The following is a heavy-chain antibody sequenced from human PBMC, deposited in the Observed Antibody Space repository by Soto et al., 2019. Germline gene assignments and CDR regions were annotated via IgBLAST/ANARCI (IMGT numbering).Heavy chain of an antibody. Sequence: EVQLVESGGGLVKPGGSLRLSCAASAFTSSNAWMTWVRQAPGKGLEWIGRIKSRSDGGTTDYAAPVKGRFVISRDDSKDTLYLQMNSLKTDDTAVYYCTNGSGPWAGRGMNVWGQGTTVIVSS. CDR1: AFTSSNAW. CDR2: IKSRSDGGTT. CDR3: TNGSGPWAGRGMNV. D-gene: IGHD3-10*01. V-gene: IGHV3-15*01. J-gene: IGHJ6*02.